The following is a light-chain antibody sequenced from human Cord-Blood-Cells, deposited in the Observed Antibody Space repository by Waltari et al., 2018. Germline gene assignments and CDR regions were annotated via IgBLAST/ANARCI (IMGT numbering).Light chain of an antibody. CDR1: SSDVGSYNL. CDR2: EGS. CDR3: CSYAGSSTYV. Sequence: QSALTHPASVSGSLGQSTTIACTGTSSDVGSYNLVSWYQQHPGKAPKLMIYEGSKRPSGVSNRFSGSKSGNTASLTLSGLQAEDEADYYCCSYAGSSTYVFGTGTKVTVL. J-gene: IGLJ1*01. V-gene: IGLV2-23*01.